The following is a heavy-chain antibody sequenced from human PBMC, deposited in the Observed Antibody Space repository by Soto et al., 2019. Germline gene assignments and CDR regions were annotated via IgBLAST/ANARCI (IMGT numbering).Heavy chain of an antibody. V-gene: IGHV4-39*01. CDR2: IYYSGST. CDR3: ARLSCVGPCLFDY. Sequence: SETLSLTCSVSGGSISSSCYYWGWIRQLPGKGLEWIGSIYYSGSTYYNPSLKSRVTISVDTSKNQFSLKLSSVTAADTAVYYCARLSCVGPCLFDYWDQGTRVTVS. J-gene: IGHJ4*02. D-gene: IGHD1-26*01. CDR1: GGSISSSCYY.